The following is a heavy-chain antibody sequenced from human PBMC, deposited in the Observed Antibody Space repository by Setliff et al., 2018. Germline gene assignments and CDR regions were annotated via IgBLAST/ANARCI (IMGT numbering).Heavy chain of an antibody. D-gene: IGHD3-3*01. Sequence: GGSLRLSCAASGFNFMNYGMNWVRQAPGEGLEWVSYISSISSSTIYYADSVKGRFTVSRDNAKNTLYLQMNSLKTEDTAVYYCTRARDRSGYWDFDYWGQGTLVTVSS. CDR2: ISSISSSTI. CDR3: TRARDRSGYWDFDY. CDR1: GFNFMNYG. J-gene: IGHJ4*02. V-gene: IGHV3-48*04.